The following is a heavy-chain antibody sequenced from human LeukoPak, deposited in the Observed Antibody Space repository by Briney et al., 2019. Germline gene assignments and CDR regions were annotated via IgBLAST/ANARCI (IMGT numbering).Heavy chain of an antibody. V-gene: IGHV3-7*01. CDR1: GFTFSSYG. J-gene: IGHJ4*02. CDR2: IKQDGSDK. Sequence: PGRSLRLSCAASGFTFSSYGMHWVRQAPGKGLEWVANIKQDGSDKYYVDSVKGRFTISRDNAKNSLYLQVNSLRAEDTAVYYCARLTGTTGFDFWGQGTLVTVSS. CDR3: ARLTGTTGFDF. D-gene: IGHD1-1*01.